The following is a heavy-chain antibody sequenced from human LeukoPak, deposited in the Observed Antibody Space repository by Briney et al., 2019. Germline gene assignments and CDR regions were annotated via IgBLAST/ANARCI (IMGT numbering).Heavy chain of an antibody. J-gene: IGHJ2*01. CDR3: ANHISGWWNWYFDL. CDR1: GFTFSSYA. Sequence: GGSLRLSCAASGFTFSSYAMSWVRQAPGKGLEWVSAISGSGGSTYYADSVKGRFTISRDNSKNTLYLQMNSLRAEDTAVYYCANHISGWWNWYFDLWGRGTLVTVSS. CDR2: ISGSGGST. V-gene: IGHV3-23*01. D-gene: IGHD6-19*01.